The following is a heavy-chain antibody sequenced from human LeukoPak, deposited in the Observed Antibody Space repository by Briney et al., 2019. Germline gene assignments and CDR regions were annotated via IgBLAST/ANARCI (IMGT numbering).Heavy chain of an antibody. Sequence: ASVKVSCRASGYTFTSYYMHWVRQAPGQGLGGMGIINPSGGSTSYAQKFQGRVTMTRDTSTSTVYMELSSLRSEDTAVYYCARDPPSRYSSSWYGGWFDPWGQGTLVTVSS. CDR3: ARDPPSRYSSSWYGGWFDP. J-gene: IGHJ5*02. V-gene: IGHV1-46*01. CDR2: INPSGGST. CDR1: GYTFTSYY. D-gene: IGHD6-13*01.